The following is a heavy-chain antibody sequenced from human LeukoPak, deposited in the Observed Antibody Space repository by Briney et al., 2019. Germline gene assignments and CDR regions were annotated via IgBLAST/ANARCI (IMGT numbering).Heavy chain of an antibody. CDR1: GFTFDDYA. Sequence: GGSLRLSCAASGFTFDDYAMHWVRQAPGKGLEWVSGISWNSGSIGYADSVKGRFTISRDNAKNSLYLQMNSLRAEDTAVYYCASRHRIYYWGQGTLVTVSS. CDR2: ISWNSGSI. D-gene: IGHD3-3*02. CDR3: ASRHRIYY. V-gene: IGHV3-9*01. J-gene: IGHJ4*02.